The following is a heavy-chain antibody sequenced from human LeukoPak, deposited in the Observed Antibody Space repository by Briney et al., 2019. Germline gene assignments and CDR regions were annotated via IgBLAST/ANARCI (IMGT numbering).Heavy chain of an antibody. CDR2: ISATSGYI. Sequence: PGGSLRLSCAASGFSFSRYSMNWVRQVPGKGLEWVSSISATSGYIYYADSVKGRFTISRDNAKNTLYLQMNSLRAEDTAVYYCAKVSTRLYFDYWGQGTLVTVSS. D-gene: IGHD2/OR15-2a*01. J-gene: IGHJ4*02. CDR3: AKVSTRLYFDY. CDR1: GFSFSRYS. V-gene: IGHV3-21*04.